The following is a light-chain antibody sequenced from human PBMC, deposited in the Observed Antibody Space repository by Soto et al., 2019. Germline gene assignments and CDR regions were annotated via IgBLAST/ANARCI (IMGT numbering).Light chain of an antibody. CDR2: KAS. CDR3: LQYNVYPLS. Sequence: DIQMTQSPSTLSASVGDRVTITCRAGQNINGWLAWYQQRPGKAPNLLIHKASILEVGVPSRCSGSASGTEFTLTISSLQPDDFAFYFCLQYNVYPLSFGGGTKVEIK. J-gene: IGKJ4*01. CDR1: QNINGW. V-gene: IGKV1-5*03.